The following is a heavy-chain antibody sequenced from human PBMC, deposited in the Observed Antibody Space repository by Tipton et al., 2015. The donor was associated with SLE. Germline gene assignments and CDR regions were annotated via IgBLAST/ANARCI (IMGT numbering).Heavy chain of an antibody. Sequence: TLSLTCAVSGDSINNAGYSWSWIRQPPGKGLEWIGYIYHSGSTSYNPSLNSRVAMSVDRSKNHFSLNLSSLTAADTAVYYCARMGGGYYYFYAMDVWGPGTTVTVSS. D-gene: IGHD3-10*01. V-gene: IGHV4-30-2*01. CDR1: GDSINNAGYS. J-gene: IGHJ6*02. CDR2: IYHSGST. CDR3: ARMGGGYYYFYAMDV.